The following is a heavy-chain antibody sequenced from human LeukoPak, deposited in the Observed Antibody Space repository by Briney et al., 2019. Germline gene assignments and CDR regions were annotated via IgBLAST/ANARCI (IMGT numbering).Heavy chain of an antibody. V-gene: IGHV3-23*01. Sequence: GETLRLSCAASGFTFNSYAMSWVRQAPEKGLEWVATISGSGGGTYYADSVKGRFTISRDDSKNTLYLQMNSLRAEDTAVYYCAKDLGRYRNNYFDYWGQGTLVTVLS. CDR3: AKDLGRYRNNYFDY. J-gene: IGHJ4*02. CDR1: GFTFNSYA. CDR2: ISGSGGGT. D-gene: IGHD1-26*01.